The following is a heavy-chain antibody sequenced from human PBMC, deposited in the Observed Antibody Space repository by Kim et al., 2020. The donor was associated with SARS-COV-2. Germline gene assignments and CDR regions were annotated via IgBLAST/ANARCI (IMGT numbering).Heavy chain of an antibody. CDR3: ARVGEYSGYDGFFDY. J-gene: IGHJ4*02. D-gene: IGHD5-12*01. CDR1: GFTFSSYW. V-gene: IGHV3-7*01. CDR2: IKQDGSEK. Sequence: GGSLRLSCAASGFTFSSYWMSGVRQAPGKGLEWVANIKQDGSEKYYVDSGKGRFTISRDNAKNSLYLQMNSLRAEDTAVYYCARVGEYSGYDGFFDYWGQGTLVTVSS.